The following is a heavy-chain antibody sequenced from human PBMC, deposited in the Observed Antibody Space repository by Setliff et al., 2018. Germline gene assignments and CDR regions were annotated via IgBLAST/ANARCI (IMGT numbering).Heavy chain of an antibody. J-gene: IGHJ6*02. CDR1: GGTFSSYD. V-gene: IGHV1-2*04. CDR2: INPNSGGT. D-gene: IGHD3-3*01. CDR3: ARGPRITIFGVVSLSLYGMDV. Sequence: ASVKVSCKASGGTFSSYDISWARQAPGQGLEWMGWINPNSGGTNYAQKFQGWVTMTRDTSISTAYMELSRLRSDDTAVYYCARGPRITIFGVVSLSLYGMDVWGQGTTVTVSS.